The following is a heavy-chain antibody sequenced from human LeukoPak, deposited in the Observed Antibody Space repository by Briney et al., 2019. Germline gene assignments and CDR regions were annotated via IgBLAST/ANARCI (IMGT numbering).Heavy chain of an antibody. CDR1: GYTFSNYG. CDR2: IIPIFGTA. J-gene: IGHJ4*02. Sequence: GASVKVSCKASGYTFSNYGISWVRQAPGQGLEWMGGIIPIFGTANYAQKFQGRVTITADESTSTAYMELSSLRSEDTAVYYCAKDLYGGNSGVFDYWGQGTLVTVSS. D-gene: IGHD4-23*01. V-gene: IGHV1-69*13. CDR3: AKDLYGGNSGVFDY.